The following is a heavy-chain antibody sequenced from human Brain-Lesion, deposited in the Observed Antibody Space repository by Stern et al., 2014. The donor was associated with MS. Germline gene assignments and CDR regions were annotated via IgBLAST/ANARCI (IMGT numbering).Heavy chain of an antibody. Sequence: EMQLVESGGGLVQPGGSLTISCTAAGFTFVNYWMPWVRQAPGKGLEWVANIKEDGTEKNYVDSVKGRFTISRDNARNSLYLQMNSRRVEDTALYYCARVYNTIYGIVTQRGSGMDVWGQGTTVIVSS. V-gene: IGHV3-7*01. J-gene: IGHJ6*02. CDR2: IKEDGTEK. CDR1: GFTFVNYW. D-gene: IGHD3-3*01. CDR3: ARVYNTIYGIVTQRGSGMDV.